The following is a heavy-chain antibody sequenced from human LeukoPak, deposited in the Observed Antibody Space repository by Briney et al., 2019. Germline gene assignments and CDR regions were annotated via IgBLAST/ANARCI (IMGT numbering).Heavy chain of an antibody. V-gene: IGHV3-23*01. J-gene: IGHJ4*02. CDR3: AKVYSSVWTHIGHFDY. CDR1: GFTFSNYA. Sequence: PGGSLRPSCAASGFTFSNYAMSWVRQAPGKGLEWVSGISSSGGSTFYTDSVKGRFTISRDNSKNTLYLQMNSLRAEDTAVYYCAKVYSSVWTHIGHFDYWGQGTLVTVSS. CDR2: ISSSGGST. D-gene: IGHD6-19*01.